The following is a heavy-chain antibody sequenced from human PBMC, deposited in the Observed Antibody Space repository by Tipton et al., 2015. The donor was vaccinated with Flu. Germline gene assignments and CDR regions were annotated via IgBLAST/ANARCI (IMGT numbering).Heavy chain of an antibody. V-gene: IGHV3-9*01. Sequence: SLRLSCAASGLTFSKYWMHWVRQAPGKGLEWVSVISWNGDNIGYAASVKGRFTISRDNAKNSLYLQMNSLRVEDTALYYCAKGDYRGSGGYSDYWGQGTPVTVSS. CDR3: AKGDYRGSGGYSDY. D-gene: IGHD3-10*01. J-gene: IGHJ4*02. CDR1: GLTFSKYW. CDR2: ISWNGDNI.